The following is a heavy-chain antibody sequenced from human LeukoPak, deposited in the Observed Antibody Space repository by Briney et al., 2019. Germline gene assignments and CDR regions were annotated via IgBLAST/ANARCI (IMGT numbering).Heavy chain of an antibody. Sequence: GGSLRLSCAASGVTFSLYAMHWVRQAPGKGLEWVAVISYDGSDKFYADSVKGQFTISRDNSKNTLHLQMNSLRPEDTAVYYCAKEDRSPLGNWNPVGDWGQGTLVTVSS. V-gene: IGHV3-30-3*01. CDR2: ISYDGSDK. CDR1: GVTFSLYA. CDR3: AKEDRSPLGNWNPVGD. J-gene: IGHJ4*02. D-gene: IGHD1-20*01.